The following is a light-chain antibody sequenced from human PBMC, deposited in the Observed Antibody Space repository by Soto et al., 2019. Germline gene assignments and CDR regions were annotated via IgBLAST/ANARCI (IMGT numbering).Light chain of an antibody. V-gene: IGKV3-20*01. CDR3: QQYDSSPIT. CDR2: GAS. J-gene: IGKJ5*01. Sequence: EIVLTQSPCTLSLSPGSRSTLSCRASQSVSSSYLAWYQQKPGQDPSLLIYGASRRATGIPDRFSGSGSGTDFTLTISRLETEDFAVYYCQQYDSSPITFGQGHDWRL. CDR1: QSVSSSY.